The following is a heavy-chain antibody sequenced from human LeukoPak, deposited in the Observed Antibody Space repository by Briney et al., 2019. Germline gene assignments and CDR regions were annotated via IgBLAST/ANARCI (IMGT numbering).Heavy chain of an antibody. CDR3: ARTTEGGYTYDYFYYYYMDV. Sequence: SETLSPTCSVPGYSITSGFYWSWIRQPPGKGLEWIGYIYYSGSTNYNPSLKSRVTISVDTSKNQFSLKLSSVTAADTAVYYCARTTEGGYTYDYFYYYYMDVWGKGTTVTISS. J-gene: IGHJ6*03. V-gene: IGHV4-59*01. CDR2: IYYSGST. CDR1: GYSITSGFY. D-gene: IGHD5-18*01.